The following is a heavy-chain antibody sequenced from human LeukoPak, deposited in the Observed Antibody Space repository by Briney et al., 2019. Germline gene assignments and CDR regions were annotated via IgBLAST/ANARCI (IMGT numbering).Heavy chain of an antibody. CDR3: ARGGGYSYGTPSGW. V-gene: IGHV3-74*01. CDR1: GFTFSSYW. Sequence: GGSLRLSCAASGFTFSSYWMHWVRQAPGKGLVWVSRINGDGSSTTYADFVKGRFTISRDNAKNTLHLQMNSLRAEDTAVHYCARGGGYSYGTPSGWWGQGTLVTVSS. D-gene: IGHD5-18*01. J-gene: IGHJ4*02. CDR2: INGDGSST.